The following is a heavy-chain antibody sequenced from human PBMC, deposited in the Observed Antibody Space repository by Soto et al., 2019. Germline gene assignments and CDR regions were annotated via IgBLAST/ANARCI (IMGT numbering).Heavy chain of an antibody. CDR2: ISAHNGKT. CDR3: ARRRYGDY. V-gene: IGHV1-18*01. D-gene: IGHD1-1*01. J-gene: IGHJ4*02. Sequence: QVHLVQSGAEVKKPGASVKVSCKGSGYGFTTYGITWVRQAPGQGLEWMAWISAHNGKTNYAQKLQGRVTVTRDTSASTAYMEVTSLRSDGPAAYYCARRRYGDYWGQGALVTVSS. CDR1: GYGFTTYG.